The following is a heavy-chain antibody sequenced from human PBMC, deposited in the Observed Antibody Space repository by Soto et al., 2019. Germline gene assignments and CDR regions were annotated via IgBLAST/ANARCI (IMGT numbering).Heavy chain of an antibody. CDR3: ARVHGDYDSSGSYSYLDY. V-gene: IGHV4-31*03. CDR1: GGSISSGGYY. Sequence: SETLSLTCTVSGGSISSGGYYWSWIRQHPVKGLEWIGYIYRSGSTYYNPSLKSRVTISVDMSKNQFSLKLSSVTAADTAVYYCARVHGDYDSSGSYSYLDYWGQGTLVTVSS. CDR2: IYRSGST. D-gene: IGHD3-22*01. J-gene: IGHJ4*02.